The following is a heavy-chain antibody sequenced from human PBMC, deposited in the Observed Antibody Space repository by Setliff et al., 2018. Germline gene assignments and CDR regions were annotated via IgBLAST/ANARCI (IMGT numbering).Heavy chain of an antibody. D-gene: IGHD4-4*01. CDR3: VKATVTGFYMDV. Sequence: LRLSCAASGFTFSDYGMHWVRQAPGKGLEWVAFIRYDGSDKNSADSVKGRFTISRDNSRNTLYLQMNSLRPEDTAVYYCVKATVTGFYMDVWGKGTTVTVSS. CDR2: IRYDGSDK. CDR1: GFTFSDYG. V-gene: IGHV3-30*02. J-gene: IGHJ6*03.